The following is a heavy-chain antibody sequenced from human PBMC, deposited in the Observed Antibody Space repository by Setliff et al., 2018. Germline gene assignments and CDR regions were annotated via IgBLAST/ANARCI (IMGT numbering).Heavy chain of an antibody. V-gene: IGHV4-28*03. CDR2: IHHSGKA. CDR3: ARAHTWSLPNDNSGYPGWFDP. J-gene: IGHJ5*02. D-gene: IGHD3-22*01. CDR1: GVSINSLNW. Sequence: SETLSLTCAVSGVSINSLNWWTWIRQPPGKGLEWIANIHHSGKAYYNPSLKSRVTMSVDTSKNHVSLKLSSVTAADTAVYYCARAHTWSLPNDNSGYPGWFDPWGQGTLVTVSS.